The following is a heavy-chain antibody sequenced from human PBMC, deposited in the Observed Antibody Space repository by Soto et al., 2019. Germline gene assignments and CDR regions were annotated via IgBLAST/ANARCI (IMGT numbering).Heavy chain of an antibody. CDR2: IYWDDDK. CDR1: GFSLSTSGVG. J-gene: IGHJ5*02. V-gene: IGHV2-5*02. CDR3: AHRPPNYDFWSGLNWFDP. D-gene: IGHD3-3*01. Sequence: SGPTLVNPTQTLTLTCTFSGFSLSTSGVGVGWIRQPPGKALEWLALIYWDDDKRYSPSLKSRLTITKDTSKNQVVLTMTNMDPVDTATYYCAHRPPNYDFWSGLNWFDPWGQGTLVTVSS.